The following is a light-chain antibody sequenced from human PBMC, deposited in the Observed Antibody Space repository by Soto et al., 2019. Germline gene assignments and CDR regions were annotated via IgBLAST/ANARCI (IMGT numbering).Light chain of an antibody. CDR3: QHYDSYPPT. CDR1: QGISSY. J-gene: IGKJ2*01. CDR2: AAS. Sequence: AIRMTQSPSSFSASTGDRVTITCRASQGISSYLAWYQQKPGKAPKLLIYAASTLQSGVPSRFSGSGSGTDFTLTISCLQSEDFATYYWQHYDSYPPTFGQGTKLEIK. V-gene: IGKV1-8*01.